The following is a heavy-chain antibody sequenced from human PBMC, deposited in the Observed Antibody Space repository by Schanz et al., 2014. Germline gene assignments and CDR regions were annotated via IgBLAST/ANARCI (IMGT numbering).Heavy chain of an antibody. CDR1: GYTFTRSG. CDR3: ARDRDQWDGNYLDY. Sequence: QVQLVQSGGEVKTPGASVKVSCKASGYTFTRSGISWVRQAPGQGLEWMGWIGGYDGNKNFAQKFQGSVTMTTDTSTSTVYMELRSLTSDDSAVYYCARDRDQWDGNYLDYWGQGTLVTVSS. CDR2: IGGYDGNK. D-gene: IGHD1-26*01. V-gene: IGHV1-18*01. J-gene: IGHJ4*02.